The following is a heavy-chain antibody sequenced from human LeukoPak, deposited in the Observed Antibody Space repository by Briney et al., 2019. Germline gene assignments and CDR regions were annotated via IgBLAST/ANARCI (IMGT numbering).Heavy chain of an antibody. CDR3: AREGDYSNFDY. V-gene: IGHV4-61*01. J-gene: IGHJ4*02. Sequence: SETLSLTCTVSGDSVSNGHYYWSWIRQPPGKGLEWIGYIYYSGITNCNPSLQSRVTISVATSKNQFSLKLSSVTAADTAMYYCAREGDYSNFDYWGQGTLVTVSS. D-gene: IGHD4-17*01. CDR1: GDSVSNGHYY. CDR2: IYYSGIT.